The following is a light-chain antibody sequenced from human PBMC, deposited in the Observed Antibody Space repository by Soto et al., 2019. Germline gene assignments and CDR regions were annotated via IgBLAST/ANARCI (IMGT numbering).Light chain of an antibody. CDR3: SSYAGSRVLV. J-gene: IGLJ2*01. Sequence: QSALTQPASVSGSPGQSITISCTGTSSDVGAYNYVSWYQQHPGRAPKLIIYEVSDRPSGISDRFSGSKSGNTASLTISGLQAEDEADYYCSSYAGSRVLVLGGGTHLTVL. CDR2: EVS. CDR1: SSDVGAYNY. V-gene: IGLV2-14*01.